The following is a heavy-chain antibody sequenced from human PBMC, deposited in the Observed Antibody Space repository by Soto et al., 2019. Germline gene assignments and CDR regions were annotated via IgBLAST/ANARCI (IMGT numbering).Heavy chain of an antibody. CDR2: MNPNSGNT. D-gene: IGHD2-2*01. J-gene: IGHJ3*02. V-gene: IGHV1-8*01. CDR1: GYTFTSYD. Sequence: ASVKVSCKASGYTFTSYDINWVRQATGQGLEWMGWMNPNSGNTGYAQKFQGRVTMTRNTSISTAYMELSSLRSEDTAVYSCAGGRFCGSTTSPLVFAFNIWRQGKMFTVSS. CDR3: AGGRFCGSTTSPLVFAFNI.